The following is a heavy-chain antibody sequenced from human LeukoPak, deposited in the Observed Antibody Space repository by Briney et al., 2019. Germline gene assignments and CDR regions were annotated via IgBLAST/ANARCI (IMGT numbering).Heavy chain of an antibody. CDR1: EYTFTGYY. Sequence: ASVKVSCKASEYTFTGYYMHWVRQAPGQGLQWMGWINPKGGGTNYAQKFQGRVTTTRDTSINTAYMELSRLRSDDTAVYYCAREYYGSGVGDAFDIWGQGTMVTVSS. J-gene: IGHJ3*02. V-gene: IGHV1-2*02. CDR2: INPKGGGT. CDR3: AREYYGSGVGDAFDI. D-gene: IGHD3-10*01.